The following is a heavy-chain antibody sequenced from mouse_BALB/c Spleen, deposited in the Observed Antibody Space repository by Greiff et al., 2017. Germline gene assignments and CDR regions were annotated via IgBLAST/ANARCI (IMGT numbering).Heavy chain of an antibody. CDR2: ISSGGST. CDR3: ARGPLMITTPHWYFDV. D-gene: IGHD2-4*01. V-gene: IGHV5-6-5*01. CDR1: GFTFSSYA. J-gene: IGHJ1*01. Sequence: EVMLVESGGGLVKPGGSLKLSCAASGFTFSSYAMSWVRQTPEKRLEWVASISSGGSTYYPDSVKGRFTISRDNARNILYLQMSSLRSEDTAMYYCARGPLMITTPHWYFDVWGAGTTVTVSS.